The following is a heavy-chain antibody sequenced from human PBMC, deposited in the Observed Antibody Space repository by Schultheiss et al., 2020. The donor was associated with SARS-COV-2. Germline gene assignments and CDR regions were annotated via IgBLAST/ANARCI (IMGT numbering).Heavy chain of an antibody. V-gene: IGHV4-34*01. CDR2: INHSGST. Sequence: SETLSLTCAVYGGSFSGYYWSWIRQPPGKGLEWIGEINHSGSTNHNPSLKSRVTISVDTSKNQFSLKLSSVTAADTAVYYCARATFYDFWSGLNSMDVWGQGTTVTVSS. J-gene: IGHJ6*02. CDR1: GGSFSGYY. D-gene: IGHD3-3*01. CDR3: ARATFYDFWSGLNSMDV.